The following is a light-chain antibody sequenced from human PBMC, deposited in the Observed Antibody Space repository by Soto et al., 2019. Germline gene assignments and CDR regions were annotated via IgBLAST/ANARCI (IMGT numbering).Light chain of an antibody. J-gene: IGKJ4*01. CDR3: QQYNNWALVI. Sequence: EIVMTQSPVTLSVPPGESATLSCRASQSVSSTLAWFQQKPGQAPRLLIYGASTRATGIPARFSGSGSGTEFTLTISSLQSEDFAVYYCQQYNNWALVIFGGGTKVDIK. V-gene: IGKV3-15*01. CDR2: GAS. CDR1: QSVSST.